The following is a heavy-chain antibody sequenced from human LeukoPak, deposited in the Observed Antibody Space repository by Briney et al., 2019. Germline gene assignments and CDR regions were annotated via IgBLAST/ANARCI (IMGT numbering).Heavy chain of an antibody. D-gene: IGHD2-21*01. CDR2: MYYSGST. CDR3: ATPYCGTISCLDVFDI. J-gene: IGHJ3*02. CDR1: GVSISSDKYY. Sequence: SQTLSLTCTVSGVSISSDKYYWSCIRQRPGKGLEWIGYMYYSGSTSYNPSLKSRVSISVDTSKSQFSLKLSSVTAADTAVYYCATPYCGTISCLDVFDIWGQGTMVTVSS. V-gene: IGHV4-31*03.